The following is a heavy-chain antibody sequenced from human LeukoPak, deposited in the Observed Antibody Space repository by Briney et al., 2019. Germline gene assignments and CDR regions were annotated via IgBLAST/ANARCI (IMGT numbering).Heavy chain of an antibody. V-gene: IGHV3-23*01. Sequence: GGSLRLSCAASGFTFSSYAMSWVRQAPGKGLEWVSAISGSGGSTYYADSVKGRFTISRDNSKNTLYLQMNSVRAEDTAVYYCASIKADSNYWQIGLRYYGMDVWGQGTTVTVSS. CDR3: ASIKADSNYWQIGLRYYGMDV. CDR1: GFTFSSYA. J-gene: IGHJ6*02. CDR2: ISGSGGST. D-gene: IGHD4-11*01.